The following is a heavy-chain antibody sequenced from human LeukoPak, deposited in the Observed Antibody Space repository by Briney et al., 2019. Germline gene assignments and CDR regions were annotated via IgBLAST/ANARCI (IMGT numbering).Heavy chain of an antibody. J-gene: IGHJ5*02. V-gene: IGHV5-51*01. D-gene: IGHD5-24*01. CDR3: ARTDYNFWFDP. CDR1: GYIFTNDC. Sequence: GDSLKISCKGSGYIFTNDCIVLVLQMPGKGLEWMGIIYPADSDTRYSPSFQGQVSISVDKSINTAYLQWTSLKASDTAMYYCARTDYNFWFDPWGQGTLVTVSS. CDR2: IYPADSDT.